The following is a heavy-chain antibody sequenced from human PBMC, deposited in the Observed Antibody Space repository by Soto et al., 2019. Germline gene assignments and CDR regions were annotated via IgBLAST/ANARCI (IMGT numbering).Heavy chain of an antibody. V-gene: IGHV1-46*01. CDR3: ARGGAAAGRRYYYGMDV. J-gene: IGHJ6*02. CDR2: INPSGGST. Sequence: ASVKVSCKASGYTFTSYYMHWVLQAPGQGLEWMGIINPSGGSTSYAQKFQGRVTMTRDTSTSTVYMELSSLRSEDTAVYYRARGGAAAGRRYYYGMDVWGQGTTVTVSS. CDR1: GYTFTSYY. D-gene: IGHD6-13*01.